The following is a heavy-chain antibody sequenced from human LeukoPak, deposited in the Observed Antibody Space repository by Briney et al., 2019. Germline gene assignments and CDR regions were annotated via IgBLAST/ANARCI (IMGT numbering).Heavy chain of an antibody. J-gene: IGHJ6*02. Sequence: ASLKVSCKASGYTFTRYDINWVRQATGQGLECMGWMNPNSGNTGYAQKFQGRVTMTRNTSISTAYMELSSLRSEDTAVYYCARGGGYSSSWSYYYYGMDVWGQGTTVTVSS. CDR1: GYTFTRYD. CDR2: MNPNSGNT. CDR3: ARGGGYSSSWSYYYYGMDV. V-gene: IGHV1-8*01. D-gene: IGHD6-13*01.